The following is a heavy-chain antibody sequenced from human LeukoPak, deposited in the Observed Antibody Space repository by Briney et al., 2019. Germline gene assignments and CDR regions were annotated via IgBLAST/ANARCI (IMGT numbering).Heavy chain of an antibody. CDR1: GFTFSSYA. Sequence: PGGSLRLSCAASGFTFSSYAMHWVRQAPGKGLEWVAVISYDGSNKYYADSVKGRFTISRDNSKNSLYLQMNSLRAEDTAVYYCARDQRFVVVPAAAFDYWGQGTLVTVSS. J-gene: IGHJ4*02. CDR3: ARDQRFVVVPAAAFDY. CDR2: ISYDGSNK. D-gene: IGHD2-2*01. V-gene: IGHV3-30-3*01.